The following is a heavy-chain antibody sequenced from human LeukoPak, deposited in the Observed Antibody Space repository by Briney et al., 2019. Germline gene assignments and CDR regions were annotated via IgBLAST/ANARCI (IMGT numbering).Heavy chain of an antibody. CDR3: ADPGVGF. Sequence: GSLRLSCAASGFTFSDYWMSWVRQAPGKGLEWVANIKQNGSEKDYVDSVKGRFTISRDNARNSLYLQMNSLRAGDTAVYYCADPGVGFWGQGTLVTVSS. D-gene: IGHD2-8*01. CDR2: IKQNGSEK. V-gene: IGHV3-7*01. CDR1: GFTFSDYW. J-gene: IGHJ4*02.